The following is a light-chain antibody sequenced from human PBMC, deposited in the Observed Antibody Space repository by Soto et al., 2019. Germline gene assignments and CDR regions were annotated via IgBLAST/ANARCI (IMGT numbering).Light chain of an antibody. CDR3: QQYTDWPPLT. V-gene: IGKV3-15*01. J-gene: IGKJ4*01. CDR1: QSVNIN. CDR2: GTS. Sequence: EIVMKLSPATLSVTPGERATLSCRASQSVNINLAWYQQKPGQAPRLLIYGTSTRATGVPARFSGSGSGTEFTLTISILQSEDFAVHYCQQYTDWPPLTFAGGTKVDIK.